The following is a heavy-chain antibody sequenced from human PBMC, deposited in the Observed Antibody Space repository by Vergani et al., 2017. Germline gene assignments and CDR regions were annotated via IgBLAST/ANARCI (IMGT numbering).Heavy chain of an antibody. CDR2: ISWNSGSI. V-gene: IGHV3-9*01. J-gene: IGHJ5*02. D-gene: IGHD3-3*01. Sequence: EVQLVESGGGLVQPGRSLRLSCAASGFTFDDYAMHWVRQAPGKGLEWVSGISWNSGSIGYADSVKGRFTISRDNAKNSLYLQMNSLRAEDTALYYCAKAREAGMSGYERWFDPWGQGTLVTVSS. CDR1: GFTFDDYA. CDR3: AKAREAGMSGYERWFDP.